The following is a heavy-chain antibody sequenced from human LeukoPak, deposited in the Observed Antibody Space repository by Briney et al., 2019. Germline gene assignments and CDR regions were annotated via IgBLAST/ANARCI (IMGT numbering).Heavy chain of an antibody. V-gene: IGHV3-23*01. CDR3: AKQAYSSSWYNWFDP. CDR1: GFTFSSYA. CDR2: ISGSGGSI. D-gene: IGHD6-13*01. J-gene: IGHJ5*02. Sequence: PGGSLRLSCAASGFTFSSYAMTWVRQAPGKGLKWVWTISGSGGSIYYADYVKGRFTISRDNSRNTLSLQMNSLRVEDTAVYYCAKQAYSSSWYNWFDPWGQGALVTASS.